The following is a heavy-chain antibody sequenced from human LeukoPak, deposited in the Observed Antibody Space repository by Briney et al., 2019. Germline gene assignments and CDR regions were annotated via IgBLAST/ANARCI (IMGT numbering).Heavy chain of an antibody. CDR3: ARDLRIVVVAATGNY. CDR1: GFTFSNYW. D-gene: IGHD2-15*01. V-gene: IGHV3-74*01. CDR2: INSDGSGP. Sequence: GGSLRLSCVASGFTFSNYWMHWVRQAPEKGLMWVSKINSDGSGPDYADSVKGRFTISRDNAKNTLYLQMNSLRAEDTAVYYCARDLRIVVVAATGNYWGQGTLVTVSS. J-gene: IGHJ4*02.